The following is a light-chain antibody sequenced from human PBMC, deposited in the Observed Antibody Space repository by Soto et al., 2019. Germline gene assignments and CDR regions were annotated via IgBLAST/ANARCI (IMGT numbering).Light chain of an antibody. V-gene: IGKV1-33*01. CDR2: DAI. J-gene: IGKJ4*01. Sequence: DIQMTQSPSSLSASVGDRVTITCQASQDISNYLNWYQQKPGKAPKLLIYDAINLETGVPSRFSGSGSGTDFTVTIISLQPEDIATYYCQRYDNVPLTFGGGTRVEIK. CDR1: QDISNY. CDR3: QRYDNVPLT.